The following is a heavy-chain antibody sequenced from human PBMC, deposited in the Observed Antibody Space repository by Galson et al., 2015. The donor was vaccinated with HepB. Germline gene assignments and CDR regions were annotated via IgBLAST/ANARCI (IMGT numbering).Heavy chain of an antibody. D-gene: IGHD5-24*01. CDR2: ISGSGGST. CDR1: GFTFSSYA. CDR3: AKDRRDGSLFDY. Sequence: SLRLSCAASGFTFSSYAMSWVRQAPGKGLEWVSAISGSGGSTYYADSVKGRFTISRDDSKNTLYLQMNSLRAEDTAVYYCAKDRRDGSLFDYWGQGTLVTVSS. V-gene: IGHV3-23*01. J-gene: IGHJ4*02.